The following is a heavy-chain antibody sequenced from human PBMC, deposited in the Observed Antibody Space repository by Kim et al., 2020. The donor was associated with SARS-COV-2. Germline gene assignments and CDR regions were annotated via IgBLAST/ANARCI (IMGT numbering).Heavy chain of an antibody. CDR3: ARSGPPFYFDY. CDR2: T. D-gene: IGHD3-10*01. Sequence: TYTHPSLTSRVHISLDTSKNQFSLKLSSVTAADTAVYYCARSGPPFYFDYWGQGTLVTVSS. V-gene: IGHV4-39*01. J-gene: IGHJ4*02.